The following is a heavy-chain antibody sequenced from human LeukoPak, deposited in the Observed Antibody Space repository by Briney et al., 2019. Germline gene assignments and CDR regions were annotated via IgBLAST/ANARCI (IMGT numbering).Heavy chain of an antibody. CDR1: GGTFNDSA. J-gene: IGHJ4*02. CDR2: IMPLFGTA. CDR3: ARGIRELRFDY. V-gene: IGHV1-69*05. Sequence: ASVKVSCKTSGGTFNDSAISWVRQAPGQGLEWLGGIMPLFGTAGYAQKFQGRVTITKDESTRTVYLELRSLRSDDTAVYYCARGIRELRFDYWGQGTLVTVSS. D-gene: IGHD1-26*01.